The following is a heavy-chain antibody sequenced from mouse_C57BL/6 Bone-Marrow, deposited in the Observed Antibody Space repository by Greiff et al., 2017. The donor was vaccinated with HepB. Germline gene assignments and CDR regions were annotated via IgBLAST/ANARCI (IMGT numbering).Heavy chain of an antibody. Sequence: EVQLVESGGGLVQPKGSLKLSCAASGFSFNTYAMNWVRQAPGKGLEWVARIRSKSNNYATYYADSVKDRFTISRDDSESMLYMQMNNLKTEDTAMYYCVSLYYYGSSAMDYWGQGTSVTVSS. D-gene: IGHD1-1*01. CDR3: VSLYYYGSSAMDY. J-gene: IGHJ4*01. CDR2: IRSKSNNYAT. CDR1: GFSFNTYA. V-gene: IGHV10-1*01.